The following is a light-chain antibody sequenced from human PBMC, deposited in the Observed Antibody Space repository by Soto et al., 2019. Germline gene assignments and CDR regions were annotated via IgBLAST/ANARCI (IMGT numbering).Light chain of an antibody. CDR1: SSDVGGYNY. V-gene: IGLV2-14*01. CDR3: SSYTSSSIVV. CDR2: DVS. J-gene: IGLJ2*01. Sequence: QSALTQPASVSGSPGQSITISCTGTSSDVGGYNYVSWYQQHPGKAPKLMIYDVSNRPSGVSNRFSGSKSGNTASLTISGLQAEDEADYCCSSYTSSSIVVFGGGTKLTVL.